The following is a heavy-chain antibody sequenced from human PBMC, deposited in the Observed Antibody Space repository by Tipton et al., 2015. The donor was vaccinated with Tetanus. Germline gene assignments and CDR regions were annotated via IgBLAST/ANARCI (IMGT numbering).Heavy chain of an antibody. CDR1: GYTFTGYY. CDR2: INPNSGGT. Sequence: QLVQSGPEVKKPGASVKVSCKASGYTFTGYYMHWVRQAPGQGLEWMGWINPNSGGTNYAQKFQGRVTMTRDTSISTAYMELSRLRSDDTAVYYCARKGVVGSGSYGGMDVWGQGTTVIVSS. D-gene: IGHD3-10*01. V-gene: IGHV1-2*02. CDR3: ARKGVVGSGSYGGMDV. J-gene: IGHJ6*02.